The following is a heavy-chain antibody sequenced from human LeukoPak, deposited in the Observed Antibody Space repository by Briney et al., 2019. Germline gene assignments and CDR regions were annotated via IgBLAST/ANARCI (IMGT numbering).Heavy chain of an antibody. J-gene: IGHJ4*02. CDR2: ISGSGGST. CDR3: ARGTGIVGATTRGNY. V-gene: IGHV3-23*01. D-gene: IGHD1-26*01. Sequence: PGGSLRLSCAASGFTFSSYGMSWVRQAPGKGLEWVSAISGSGGSTCYADSVKGRFTISRDNSKNSLYLQMNSLRAEDTAVYYCARGTGIVGATTRGNYWGQGTLVTVSS. CDR1: GFTFSSYG.